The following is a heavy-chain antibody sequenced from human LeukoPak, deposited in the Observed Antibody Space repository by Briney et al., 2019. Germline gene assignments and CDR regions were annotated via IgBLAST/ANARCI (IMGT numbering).Heavy chain of an antibody. D-gene: IGHD2-8*01. CDR1: GFTLSSYA. Sequence: GGSLRLSCAASGFTLSSYAMSWVRQAPGKGLEWVSAISGSGRTTYYADSVKGRFTISRDNSKNTLYLQLNSLRAEDTAVYYCAKDPVSPYWGQGTLVTVSS. J-gene: IGHJ4*02. V-gene: IGHV3-23*01. CDR3: AKDPVSPY. CDR2: ISGSGRTT.